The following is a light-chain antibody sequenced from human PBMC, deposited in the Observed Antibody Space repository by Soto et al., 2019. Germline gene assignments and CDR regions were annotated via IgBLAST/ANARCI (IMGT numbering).Light chain of an antibody. Sequence: EIVMTQSPATLSVSPGERVTLSCRASQSVSDNLAWYQQKPGQAPRLLIYGASTRATTTPARFSGSGSGTAFTLTISSLQSEDFAVYFCQQSTNWPYTFGQGTKLDIK. J-gene: IGKJ2*01. CDR2: GAS. CDR3: QQSTNWPYT. V-gene: IGKV3-15*01. CDR1: QSVSDN.